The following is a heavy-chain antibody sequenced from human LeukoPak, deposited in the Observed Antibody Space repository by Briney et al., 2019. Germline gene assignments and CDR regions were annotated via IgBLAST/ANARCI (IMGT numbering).Heavy chain of an antibody. Sequence: ASVKVSCKASGYTFTSYYMHWVRQAPGQGLEWMGIINPSGGSTSYAQKFQGRVTMTRDMSTSTVYMELSSLRSEDTAVYYCAGAGIAVAGTIDWGQGTRVTVSS. CDR1: GYTFTSYY. CDR2: INPSGGST. D-gene: IGHD6-19*01. CDR3: AGAGIAVAGTID. V-gene: IGHV1-46*01. J-gene: IGHJ4*02.